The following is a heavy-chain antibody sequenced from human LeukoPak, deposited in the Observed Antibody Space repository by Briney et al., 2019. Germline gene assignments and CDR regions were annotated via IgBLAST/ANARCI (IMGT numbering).Heavy chain of an antibody. D-gene: IGHD5-24*01. CDR3: ARDYGYEIDY. CDR1: GFTVSSNY. J-gene: IGHJ4*02. Sequence: AGGSLRLSCAASGFTVSSNYMNWVRQVPGKGLEWVSSISSSSTYADSVKGRFTISRDSAKNSLYLQMNSLRAEDTAVYYCARDYGYEIDYWGQGTLVTVSS. V-gene: IGHV3-69-1*01. CDR2: ISSSST.